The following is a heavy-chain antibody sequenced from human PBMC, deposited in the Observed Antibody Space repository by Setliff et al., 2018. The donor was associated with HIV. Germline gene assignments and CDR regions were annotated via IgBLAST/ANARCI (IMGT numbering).Heavy chain of an antibody. CDR1: GFTFSSYW. Sequence: GGSLRLSCAASGFTFSSYWMSWVRQAPGKGLEWVANIKQDGSEKYYVDSVKGRFSISRDNAKNSLYLQVNSLRAEDTAVYYCARDRSVEDVVRGVITDYSYYMDVWGRGTTVTVSS. D-gene: IGHD3-10*01. CDR2: IKQDGSEK. J-gene: IGHJ6*03. CDR3: ARDRSVEDVVRGVITDYSYYMDV. V-gene: IGHV3-7*01.